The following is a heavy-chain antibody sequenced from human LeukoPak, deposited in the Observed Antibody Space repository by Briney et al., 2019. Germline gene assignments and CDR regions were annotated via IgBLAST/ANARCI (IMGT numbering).Heavy chain of an antibody. V-gene: IGHV4-59*12. D-gene: IGHD3-22*01. CDR2: IYYSGTT. CDR1: GGSISNYY. J-gene: IGHJ2*01. Sequence: SETLSLTCTVSGGSISNYYWNWIRQPPGKGLEWIGYIYYSGTTNYNPSLKSRVSMSVDTSKNQFSLKLSSVTAADTAVYYCARRYDYDTSGYYNNWYFDLWGRGTLVTVSS. CDR3: ARRYDYDTSGYYNNWYFDL.